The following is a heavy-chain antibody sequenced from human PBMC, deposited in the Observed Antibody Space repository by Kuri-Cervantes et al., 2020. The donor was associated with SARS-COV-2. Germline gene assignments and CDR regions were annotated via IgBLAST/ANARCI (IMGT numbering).Heavy chain of an antibody. Sequence: SKTLSPTGTVSGYSISSGYYWGWIRQPPGKGLEWIGSIYYSGSTYYNPSLKSRVTISVDTSKNQFFLKLSAVTAADTAVYYCALRIVATIGFDYWGQGTLVTVSS. D-gene: IGHD5-12*01. V-gene: IGHV4-38-2*02. CDR1: GYSISSGYY. CDR2: IYYSGST. CDR3: ALRIVATIGFDY. J-gene: IGHJ4*02.